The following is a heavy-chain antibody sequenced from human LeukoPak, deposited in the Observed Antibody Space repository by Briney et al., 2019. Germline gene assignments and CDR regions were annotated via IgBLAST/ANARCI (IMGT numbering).Heavy chain of an antibody. CDR1: GYTLTELS. CDR3: GREVLAGGLDS. D-gene: IGHD3-10*01. Sequence: ASVSVSCKVSGYTLTELSMHWVRHAPGQGLEWKGWMKPNSGITGYAQKLQGRVTMTRNTSIGTAYMELSSLRSEDTGVYFCGREVLAGGLDSWGQGSRVIVSS. V-gene: IGHV1-8*01. J-gene: IGHJ4*02. CDR2: MKPNSGIT.